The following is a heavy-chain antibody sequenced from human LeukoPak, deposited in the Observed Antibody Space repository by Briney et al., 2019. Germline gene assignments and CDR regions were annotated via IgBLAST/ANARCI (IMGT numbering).Heavy chain of an antibody. Sequence: SEPLSLTCTVSGGSISSSSYYWGWIRQPPGKGLEWIGSIYYSGSTYYNPSLKSRVTISVDTSKNQFSLKLSSVTAADTAVYYCARIGYCSSTSCFHYYYYYMDVGGKGTTVTISS. D-gene: IGHD2-2*01. V-gene: IGHV4-39*01. CDR2: IYYSGST. CDR1: GGSISSSSYY. J-gene: IGHJ6*03. CDR3: ARIGYCSSTSCFHYYYYYMDV.